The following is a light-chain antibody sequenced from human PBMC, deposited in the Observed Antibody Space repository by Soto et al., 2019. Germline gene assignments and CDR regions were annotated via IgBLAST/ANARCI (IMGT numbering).Light chain of an antibody. V-gene: IGLV2-14*01. CDR3: NSFRVSHLYV. CDR2: EVT. CDR1: SSDIGGYNA. J-gene: IGLJ1*01. Sequence: QSFLTKHASLSGSPGQTITISCTGTSSDIGGYNAVSWYQHHPGKAPKLIIYEVTHRPSGVSDRFSASKSGNTASLTISGLQAEDEADYYCNSFRVSHLYVFGTGTKVTVL.